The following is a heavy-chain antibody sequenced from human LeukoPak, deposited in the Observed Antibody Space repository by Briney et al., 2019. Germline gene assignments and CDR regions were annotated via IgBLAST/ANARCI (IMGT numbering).Heavy chain of an antibody. J-gene: IGHJ4*02. CDR2: IIPILGIA. Sequence: GASVKVSCKASGGTFSSYAISWVRQAPGQGLEWMGRIIPILGIANYAQKFQGRVTITADKSTSAAYMELSSLRSEDTAVYYCASYYGGPFDYWGQGTLVTVSS. D-gene: IGHD4-23*01. CDR3: ASYYGGPFDY. V-gene: IGHV1-69*04. CDR1: GGTFSSYA.